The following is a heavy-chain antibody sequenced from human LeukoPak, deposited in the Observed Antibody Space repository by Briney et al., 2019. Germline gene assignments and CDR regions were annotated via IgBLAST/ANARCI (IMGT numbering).Heavy chain of an antibody. CDR1: AFTFTNYD. CDR2: IRNDGSDK. CDR3: AKGDY. Sequence: GGSLRLSCAASAFTFTNYDFHWVRQAPGKGLEWVAFIRNDGSDKTYADSVKGRFTISRDNSENTLYLQMNRLRAEDTGVYYCAKGDYWGQGTLVTVSS. J-gene: IGHJ4*02. V-gene: IGHV3-30*02.